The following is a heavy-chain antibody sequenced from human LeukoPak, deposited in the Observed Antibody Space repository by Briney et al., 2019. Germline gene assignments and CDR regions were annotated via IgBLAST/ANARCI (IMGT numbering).Heavy chain of an antibody. D-gene: IGHD2-15*01. CDR3: ARHGSSFDY. CDR2: IWSDGSMK. CDR1: GFTFSSYG. J-gene: IGHJ4*02. Sequence: GGSLRLSCAASGFTFSSYGMHWVRQAPGKGLEWVAVIWSDGSMKYYADSVKGRFTISRDNSKNTVYLQMNSLRAEDTAMYYCARHGSSFDYWGQGTLITVSS. V-gene: IGHV3-33*01.